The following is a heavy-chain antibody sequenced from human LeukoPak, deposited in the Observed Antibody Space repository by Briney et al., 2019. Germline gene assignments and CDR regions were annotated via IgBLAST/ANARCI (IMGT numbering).Heavy chain of an antibody. D-gene: IGHD4-23*01. CDR1: GFTVSGNY. CDR3: ARRAGGYSHPYDY. V-gene: IGHV3-53*01. CDR2: IYSGDTT. J-gene: IGHJ4*02. Sequence: GGSLRLSCAVSGFTVSGNYMSWIRQGPGKGLEWVSLIYSGDTTLYADSVKGRFTISRDISKNTLYLQMSSLRAEDTAVYYCARRAGGYSHPYDYWGQGVLVTVSS.